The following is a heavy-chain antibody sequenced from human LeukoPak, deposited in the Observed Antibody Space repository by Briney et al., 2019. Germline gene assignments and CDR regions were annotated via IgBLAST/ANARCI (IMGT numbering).Heavy chain of an antibody. D-gene: IGHD6-19*01. CDR3: ARQDPDSSGWYLAGPLSNWFDP. V-gene: IGHV4-39*01. CDR1: GGSISSSSYY. J-gene: IGHJ5*02. CDR2: IYYSGST. Sequence: KSSETLSLTCTVSGGSISSSSYYWGWIRQPPGKGLEWIGSIYYSGSTYYNPSLKSRVTISVDTSKNQFSLKLSSVTAADTAVYYCARQDPDSSGWYLAGPLSNWFDPWGQGTLVTVSS.